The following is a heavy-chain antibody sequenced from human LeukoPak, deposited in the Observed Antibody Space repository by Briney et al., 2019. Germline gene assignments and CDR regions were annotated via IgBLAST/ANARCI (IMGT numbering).Heavy chain of an antibody. CDR3: ANYDILTGYFDY. CDR1: GFTVSSNY. Sequence: SGGSLRLSCAASGFTVSSNYMSWVRQAPGKGLEWVSVIYSGGSTYYADSVKGRSTISRGNSKNTLYLQMNSLRAEDTAVYYCANYDILTGYFDYWGQGTLVTVSS. V-gene: IGHV3-53*01. D-gene: IGHD3-9*01. CDR2: IYSGGST. J-gene: IGHJ4*02.